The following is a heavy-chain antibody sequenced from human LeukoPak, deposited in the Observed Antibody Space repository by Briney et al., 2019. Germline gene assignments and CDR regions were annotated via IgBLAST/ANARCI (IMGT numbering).Heavy chain of an antibody. CDR3: ARHTKDYDSSGYYFPRGYYMDV. Sequence: GQSLKISCKGSGYSFTSYWIGWVRQMPGKGLKWMGIIYPGDSDTRYSPSFQGQVTISADKSISTAYLQWSSLKASDTAMYYCARHTKDYDSSGYYFPRGYYMDVWGKGTTVTISS. J-gene: IGHJ6*03. V-gene: IGHV5-51*01. CDR2: IYPGDSDT. CDR1: GYSFTSYW. D-gene: IGHD3-22*01.